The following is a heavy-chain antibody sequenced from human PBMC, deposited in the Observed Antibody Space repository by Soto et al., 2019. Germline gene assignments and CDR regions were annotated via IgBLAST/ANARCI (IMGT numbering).Heavy chain of an antibody. CDR3: ARLRYQLSYYYYYYMDV. D-gene: IGHD2-2*01. V-gene: IGHV3-23*01. J-gene: IGHJ6*03. CDR1: GFTFSSYA. CDR2: ISGSGGST. Sequence: GGSLRLSCAASGFTFSSYAMSWVRQAPGKGLEWVSAISGSGGSTYYADSVKGRFTISRDNSKNTLYLQMNSLRAEDTAVYYCARLRYQLSYYYYYYMDVWGKGTTVTVSS.